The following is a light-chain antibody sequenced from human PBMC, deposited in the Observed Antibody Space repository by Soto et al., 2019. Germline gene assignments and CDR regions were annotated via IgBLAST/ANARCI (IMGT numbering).Light chain of an antibody. CDR1: QSISSQ. J-gene: IGKJ4*01. Sequence: EIVLTQSPATLSLSPGERATLSCRASQSISSQLSWDQQKPGQAPRLLIHDASNRATGIPARFSGSGSSTDFTLTISSLEPEDFAVYFCQQRSNWPLTFGGGTQVEIK. V-gene: IGKV3-11*01. CDR3: QQRSNWPLT. CDR2: DAS.